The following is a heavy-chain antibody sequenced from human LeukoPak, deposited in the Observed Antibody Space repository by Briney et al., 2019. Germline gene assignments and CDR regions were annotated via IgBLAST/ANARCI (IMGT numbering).Heavy chain of an antibody. Sequence: GESLKISCEGSGHSFNSYWIAWVRQMPGKGLEWMGIIYPDDSDTKYNPSFQGQVTISADRSINTAYLQWSSLKASDTATYYCARHGAGVPDGAGWSRYYYGMDVWGQGTAVTVSS. CDR2: IYPDDSDT. J-gene: IGHJ6*02. CDR3: ARHGAGVPDGAGWSRYYYGMDV. V-gene: IGHV5-51*01. D-gene: IGHD6-19*01. CDR1: GHSFNSYW.